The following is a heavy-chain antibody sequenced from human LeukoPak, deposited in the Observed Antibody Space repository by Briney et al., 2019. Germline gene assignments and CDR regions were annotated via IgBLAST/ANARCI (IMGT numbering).Heavy chain of an antibody. CDR1: GGTFSSYA. CDR2: IIPIFGRA. D-gene: IGHD3-3*01. J-gene: IGHJ6*03. Sequence: SVKVSCKASGGTFSSYAISWVRQAPGQGLEWMGGIIPIFGRANYAQKFQGRVTMTRNTSISTAYMELSSLRSEDTAVYYCARRRYYDFWHPQAYYMDVWGKGTTVTVSS. V-gene: IGHV1-69*05. CDR3: ARRRYYDFWHPQAYYMDV.